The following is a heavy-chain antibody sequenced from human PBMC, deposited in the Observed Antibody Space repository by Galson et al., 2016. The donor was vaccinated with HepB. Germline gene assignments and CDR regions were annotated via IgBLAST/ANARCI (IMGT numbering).Heavy chain of an antibody. V-gene: IGHV3-7*03. CDR1: GFSIRKYW. D-gene: IGHD3-3*01. Sequence: SLRLSCAASGFSIRKYWMQWVRLVPGKGLEWVASISDDGGKTYHVDSVKGRLTISRDTAKNSLYLQMNSLRAEDTAVYFCARVITFYDLMDCWGQGAVVTVSS. CDR2: ISDDGGKT. J-gene: IGHJ4*02. CDR3: ARVITFYDLMDC.